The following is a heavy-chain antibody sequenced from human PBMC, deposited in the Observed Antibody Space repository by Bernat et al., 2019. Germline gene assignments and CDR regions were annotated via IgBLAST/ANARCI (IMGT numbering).Heavy chain of an antibody. CDR3: ARDQGSSSTLDY. V-gene: IGHV3-33*01. D-gene: IGHD6-6*01. J-gene: IGHJ4*02. CDR1: GFTFSSYG. CDR2: IWYDGSNK. Sequence: QVQLVESGGGVVQPGRSLRLSCAASGFTFSSYGMHWVRQAPGKGLEWVAVIWYDGSNKYYADSVKGRFTISRDNSENTLYLQMNSLRAEDTAVYYCARDQGSSSTLDYWGQGTLVTVSS.